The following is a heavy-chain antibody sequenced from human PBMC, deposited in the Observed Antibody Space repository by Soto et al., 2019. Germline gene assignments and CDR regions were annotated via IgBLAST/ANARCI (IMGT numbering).Heavy chain of an antibody. Sequence: ASVKVSCKASGYTFTGYYMHWVRQAPGQGLEWMGWINPNSGGTNYAQKFQGWVTMTRDTSISTAYMELSRLRSDDTAVYYCARGIAVAGISYYYYYYGMDVWGQGTTVTVSS. J-gene: IGHJ6*02. D-gene: IGHD6-19*01. CDR3: ARGIAVAGISYYYYYYGMDV. V-gene: IGHV1-2*04. CDR1: GYTFTGYY. CDR2: INPNSGGT.